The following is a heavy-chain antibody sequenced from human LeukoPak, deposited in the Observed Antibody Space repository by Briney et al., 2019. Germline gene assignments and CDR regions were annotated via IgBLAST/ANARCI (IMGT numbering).Heavy chain of an antibody. D-gene: IGHD4-17*01. CDR2: INPNSGGT. J-gene: IGHJ5*02. V-gene: IGHV1-2*02. Sequence: VASVKVSCKASGYTFTGYYMHWVRQAPGQGLEWMGWINPNSGGTNYAQKFQGRVTMTRDTSISTAYMELSRLRSDDTAVYYCARVVDDYGMERHKGVSWFDPWGQGTRVTVSS. CDR3: ARVVDDYGMERHKGVSWFDP. CDR1: GYTFTGYY.